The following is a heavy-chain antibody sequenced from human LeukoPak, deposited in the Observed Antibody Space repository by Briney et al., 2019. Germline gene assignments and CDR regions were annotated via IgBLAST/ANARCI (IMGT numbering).Heavy chain of an antibody. CDR1: GGSISSGDYY. CDR2: ISYTGSA. Sequence: PSETLSLTCTVSGGSISSGDYYWSWIRQPPGKGLEWIGYISYTGSAYYNPSLKSRITISVDTSKNQFSLKLSSVTAADTAGYYCARDHSGYGRFDYWGQGTLVTVSP. V-gene: IGHV4-30-4*01. D-gene: IGHD5-12*01. CDR3: ARDHSGYGRFDY. J-gene: IGHJ4*02.